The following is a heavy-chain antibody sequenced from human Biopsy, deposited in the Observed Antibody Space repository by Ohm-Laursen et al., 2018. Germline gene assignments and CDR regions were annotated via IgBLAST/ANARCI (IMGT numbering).Heavy chain of an antibody. V-gene: IGHV4-4*07. J-gene: IGHJ6*02. CDR1: GDSITSYY. Sequence: SETLSLTCTVSGDSITSYYWSWIRQPAGKGLEWIGHTYKGGNTNHNPSLKSRVSMSVDTSKNQLSLTLRSVTAADTAVYYCARDLPPSYYYAMDVWGQGATVTVSS. CDR3: ARDLPPSYYYAMDV. CDR2: TYKGGNT.